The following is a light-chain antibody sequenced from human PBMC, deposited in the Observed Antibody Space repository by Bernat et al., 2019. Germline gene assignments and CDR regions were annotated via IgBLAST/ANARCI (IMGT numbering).Light chain of an antibody. J-gene: IGKJ1*01. CDR1: QSVSSSY. CDR2: GAS. V-gene: IGKV3-20*01. CDR3: QQYCSSPQT. Sequence: EIVLTQSPGTLSLSPGERATLSCRASQSVSSSYLAWYQQKPGQAPRLLIYGASSRATGIPDRFSGSGSGTDFTHTISRLEPEDFAVYYCQQYCSSPQTFGQRTKVEIK.